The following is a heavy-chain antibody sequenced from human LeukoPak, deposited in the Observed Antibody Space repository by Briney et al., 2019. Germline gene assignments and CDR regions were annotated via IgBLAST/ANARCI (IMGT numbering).Heavy chain of an antibody. CDR3: ARVKTDTAFDY. V-gene: IGHV4-39*07. CDR1: GGSISSSSYY. Sequence: SETLSLTCTVSGGSISSSSYYWGWIRQPPGKGLEWIGSIYYSGSTYYNPSLKSRVTISVDTSKNQFSLKLSSVTAADTAVYYCARVKTDTAFDYWGQGTLVTVSS. D-gene: IGHD5-18*01. CDR2: IYYSGST. J-gene: IGHJ4*02.